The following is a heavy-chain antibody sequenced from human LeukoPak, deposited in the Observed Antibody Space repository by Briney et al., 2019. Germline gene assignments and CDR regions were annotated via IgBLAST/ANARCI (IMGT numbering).Heavy chain of an antibody. CDR3: AREATPRAHCGSTSCYTPGRAFDI. CDR2: IHYSGGT. V-gene: IGHV4-31*03. D-gene: IGHD2-2*02. Sequence: SQTLSLTCTVSGGPSSSGGYYWTWIRQHPGKGREWIGYIHYSGGTYYNPSLKVGITISETTSKRPFSLELRSVTAAATAVYYWAREATPRAHCGSTSCYTPGRAFDIWGQGTMVTVSS. J-gene: IGHJ3*02. CDR1: GGPSSSGGYY.